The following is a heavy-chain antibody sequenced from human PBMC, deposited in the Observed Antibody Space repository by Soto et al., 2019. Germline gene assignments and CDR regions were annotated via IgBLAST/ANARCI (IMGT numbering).Heavy chain of an antibody. Sequence: EVQLVESGGGLVQPGGSLRLSCAASGFTFSGYWMSWVRQAPGKGLEWVANIKQDGSEQFYVDSVKGRFTISRDNAKNSLYLQMNSLKAEDTAVYYCAREAVWGQGTTVTVSS. CDR3: AREAV. V-gene: IGHV3-7*05. CDR2: IKQDGSEQ. J-gene: IGHJ6*02. CDR1: GFTFSGYW.